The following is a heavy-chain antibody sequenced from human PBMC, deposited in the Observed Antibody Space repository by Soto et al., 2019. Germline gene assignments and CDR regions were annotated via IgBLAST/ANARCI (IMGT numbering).Heavy chain of an antibody. J-gene: IGHJ4*02. D-gene: IGHD6-6*01. V-gene: IGHV3-23*01. Sequence: EVQLLESGGGLVQPGGSLRLSCAASGFTFSSYAMSWVRQAPGKGLEWVSAISGSGGSTYYADSVKGRFTISRDNSKNTLYLQMNSLRAEDTAVYYCAKGMSIAARPLGYYFDYWGQGTLVTVSS. CDR3: AKGMSIAARPLGYYFDY. CDR1: GFTFSSYA. CDR2: ISGSGGST.